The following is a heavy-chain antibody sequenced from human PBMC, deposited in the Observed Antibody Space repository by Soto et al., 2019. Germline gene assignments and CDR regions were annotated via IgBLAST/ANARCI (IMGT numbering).Heavy chain of an antibody. J-gene: IGHJ4*02. CDR1: GFTFSSYG. V-gene: IGHV3-30*18. CDR2: ISYDGSNK. D-gene: IGHD3-10*01. CDR3: AKESYVTLSHYFDY. Sequence: PGGSLRLSCAASGFTFSSYGMHWVRQAPGKGLEWVAVISYDGSNKYYADSVKGRFTISRDNSKNTLYLQMNSLRAEDTAVYYCAKESYVTLSHYFDYWGQGTLVTVSS.